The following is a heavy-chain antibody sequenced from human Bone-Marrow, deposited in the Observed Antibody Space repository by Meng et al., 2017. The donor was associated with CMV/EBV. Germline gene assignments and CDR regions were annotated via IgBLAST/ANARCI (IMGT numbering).Heavy chain of an antibody. J-gene: IGHJ6*01. CDR1: GFTFVTYT. D-gene: IGHD1-1*01. CDR2: MYPGGIT. V-gene: IGHV3-66*02. CDR3: AKEGPYKYGLDV. Sequence: GGSLRLSCAASGFTFVTYTMNWVRQAPGKGLEWVSVMYPGGITSYADSVKGRFSISRDNSKNTLYLQMESLRSEDTAVYYCAKEGPYKYGLDVWGQGTTVTVSS.